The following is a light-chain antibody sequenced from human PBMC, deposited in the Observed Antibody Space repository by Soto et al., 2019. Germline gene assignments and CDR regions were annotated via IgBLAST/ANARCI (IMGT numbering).Light chain of an antibody. V-gene: IGKV3-20*01. CDR2: DAS. Sequence: EIVLTQSPATLSLSPGERATLSCRASQSISQSLAWYQQRPGQAPRLLIYDASRRATGIPARFSGGGSGTDFTLIISRLEPEDFAVYYCQQYGTSPQTFGQGTKVEIK. J-gene: IGKJ1*01. CDR1: QSISQS. CDR3: QQYGTSPQT.